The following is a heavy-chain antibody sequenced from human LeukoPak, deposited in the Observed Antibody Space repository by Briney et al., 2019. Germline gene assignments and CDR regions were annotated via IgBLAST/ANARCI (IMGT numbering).Heavy chain of an antibody. CDR1: GGSISSSSYY. Sequence: SETLSLTCTVSGGSISSSSYYWGWICQPPGKGLEWIGSIYYSGSTYYNPFLKSRVTISVDTSKNQFSLKLSSVTAADTAVYYCARHESGSGAFDIWGQGTMVTVSS. CDR3: ARHESGSGAFDI. D-gene: IGHD3-3*01. J-gene: IGHJ3*02. CDR2: IYYSGST. V-gene: IGHV4-39*01.